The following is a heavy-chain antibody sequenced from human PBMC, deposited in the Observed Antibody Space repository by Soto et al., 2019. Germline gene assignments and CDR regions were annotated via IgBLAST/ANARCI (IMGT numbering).Heavy chain of an antibody. Sequence: QVQLQESGPGLVKPSQTLSLTCTVSGGSISSGGYYWSWIRQHPGKGLEWIGYIYYSGSTYYNPPLKSRVTISVDTSKNQFSLKLSSVTAADTAVYYCAREMVRGGWFDPWGQGTLVTVSS. CDR2: IYYSGST. CDR3: AREMVRGGWFDP. CDR1: GGSISSGGYY. V-gene: IGHV4-31*03. J-gene: IGHJ5*02. D-gene: IGHD3-10*01.